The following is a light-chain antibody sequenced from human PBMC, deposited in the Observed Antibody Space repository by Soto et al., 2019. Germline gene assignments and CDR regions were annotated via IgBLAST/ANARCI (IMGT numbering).Light chain of an antibody. Sequence: QSALTQPASVSGSPGQSITISCAGTSADIGAFNYVSWYQHHPGKAPKLLIYDVSDRPSGVSTRFTASKSANTASLAISGLQGDVEGDDYGSSYWTTSALVFGGRTKLTVL. J-gene: IGLJ2*01. CDR3: SSYWTTSALV. V-gene: IGLV2-14*03. CDR1: SADIGAFNY. CDR2: DVS.